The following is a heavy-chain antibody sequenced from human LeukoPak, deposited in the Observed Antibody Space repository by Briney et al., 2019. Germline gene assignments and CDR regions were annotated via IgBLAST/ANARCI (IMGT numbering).Heavy chain of an antibody. Sequence: GGSLRLSCAASGFIFSSYSMNWVRQAPGKGLEWVSYISSGSSTIYYADSVKGRFTISRDNAKNSLYLQMNSLRAEDSATYYCVREGFYFFDFWGQGTLVTVSS. J-gene: IGHJ4*01. CDR1: GFIFSSYS. V-gene: IGHV3-48*01. CDR3: VREGFYFFDF. CDR2: ISSGSSTI.